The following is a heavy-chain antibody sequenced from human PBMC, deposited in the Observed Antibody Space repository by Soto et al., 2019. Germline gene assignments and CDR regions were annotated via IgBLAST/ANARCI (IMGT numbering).Heavy chain of an antibody. J-gene: IGHJ4*02. D-gene: IGHD3-10*01. CDR3: ARGTTSLAF. Sequence: LCGGSISSGGYYWNWIRQHPGKGLEWIGYINNSGSTFYNPSLKGRGTISVGTSSNQFSLKVTSVTAADTAVYYCARGTTSLAFWGQGLLVTVSS. CDR1: GGSISSGGYY. CDR2: INNSGST. V-gene: IGHV4-31*02.